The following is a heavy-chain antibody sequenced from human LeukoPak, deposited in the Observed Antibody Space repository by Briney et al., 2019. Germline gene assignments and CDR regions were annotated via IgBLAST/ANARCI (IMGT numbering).Heavy chain of an antibody. V-gene: IGHV1-46*01. CDR1: GYTFTSYY. CDR3: ARDSVGLHYYDSTPGAFDI. D-gene: IGHD3-22*01. CDR2: INPSAGST. J-gene: IGHJ3*02. Sequence: ASVKVSCKASGYTFTSYYMHWVRQAPGQGLEWMGIINPSAGSTSYPQKFQGRVTMTRDTSTSTVYMELSGLRSEDTAVYYCARDSVGLHYYDSTPGAFDIWGQGTMVTVSS.